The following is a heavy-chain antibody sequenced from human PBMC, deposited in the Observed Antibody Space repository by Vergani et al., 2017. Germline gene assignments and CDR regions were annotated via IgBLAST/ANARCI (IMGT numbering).Heavy chain of an antibody. Sequence: EVQLVESGGGLVQPGGSLKLSCAASGFTFSGSAMHWVRQASGKGLEWVGRIRSKANSYATAYAASVKGRFTISRDDSKNTAYLQMNSLKTEDTAVYYCARDRGGRDYGDYYFDYWGQGTLVTVSS. V-gene: IGHV3-73*01. CDR3: ARDRGGRDYGDYYFDY. J-gene: IGHJ4*02. CDR1: GFTFSGSA. CDR2: IRSKANSYAT. D-gene: IGHD4-17*01.